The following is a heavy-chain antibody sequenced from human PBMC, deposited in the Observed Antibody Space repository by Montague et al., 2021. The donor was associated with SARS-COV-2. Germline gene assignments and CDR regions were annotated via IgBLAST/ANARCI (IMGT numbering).Heavy chain of an antibody. J-gene: IGHJ5*02. V-gene: IGHV4-34*01. CDR2: INHSGST. D-gene: IGHD3-16*02. Sequence: SETLYITCAVYGGSFSGYYWSWIRQPPGKGLEWIGEINHSGSTNYNPSLKSRVTISVDTSKNQFSLKLCSVTAADTAVYYCARGYDYVWGSYRYLHWFDPWGQGTLVTVSS. CDR3: ARGYDYVWGSYRYLHWFDP. CDR1: GGSFSGYY.